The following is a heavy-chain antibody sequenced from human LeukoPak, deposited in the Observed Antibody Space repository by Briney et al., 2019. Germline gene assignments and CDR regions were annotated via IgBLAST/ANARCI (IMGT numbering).Heavy chain of an antibody. J-gene: IGHJ4*02. CDR3: AKVGYSSGWYGIDY. V-gene: IGHV3-23*01. CDR2: ISGSGGST. CDR1: GFTFSSYG. D-gene: IGHD6-19*01. Sequence: PGGSLRLSCAASGFTFSSYGMSWVRQAPGKGLEWVSAISGSGGSTYYADSVKGRFTISRDNSKNTLYLQMNSLRAEDTAVYYCAKVGYSSGWYGIDYWGQGTLVTVSS.